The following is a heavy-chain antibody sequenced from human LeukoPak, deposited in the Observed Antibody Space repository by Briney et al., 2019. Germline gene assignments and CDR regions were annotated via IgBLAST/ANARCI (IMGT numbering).Heavy chain of an antibody. CDR3: ARDRGDFDHYDSSGYYGEFDY. V-gene: IGHV1-69*13. CDR2: IIPIFGTA. J-gene: IGHJ4*02. Sequence: SVKVSCKASGYTFTSYGISWVRQAPGQGLEWMGGIIPIFGTANYAQKFQGRVTITADESTSTAYMELSSLRSEDTAVYYCARDRGDFDHYDSSGYYGEFDYWGQGTLVTVSS. CDR1: GYTFTSYG. D-gene: IGHD3-22*01.